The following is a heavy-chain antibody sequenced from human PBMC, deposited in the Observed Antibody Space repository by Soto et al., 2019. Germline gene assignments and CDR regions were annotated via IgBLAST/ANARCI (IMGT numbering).Heavy chain of an antibody. D-gene: IGHD2-2*01. V-gene: IGHV4-31*03. CDR3: AKGGGDIVVVPADKGYYYYGMDV. CDR1: GGSISSGGYY. CDR2: IYYSGST. Sequence: SETLSLTCTVSGGSISSGGYYWSWIRQHPGKGLVWIGYIYYSGSTYYNPSLKSRVTISVDTSKNQFSLKLSSVTAADTAVYYCAKGGGDIVVVPADKGYYYYGMDVWGQGTTVTVSS. J-gene: IGHJ6*02.